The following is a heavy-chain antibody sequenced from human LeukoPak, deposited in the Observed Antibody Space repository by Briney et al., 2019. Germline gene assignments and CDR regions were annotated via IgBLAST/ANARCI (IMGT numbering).Heavy chain of an antibody. J-gene: IGHJ4*02. V-gene: IGHV3-7*01. CDR2: IKQDGSDK. CDR3: ATYSSAFSY. Sequence: GGSLRLSCAASGFTFSSYWMSWVRQAPGKGLEWVANIKQDGSDKYYVDSVKGRFTISRDNAKNSLYLQMDSLRAEDTGVYYCATYSSAFSYWGQGTLVTVSS. D-gene: IGHD6-19*01. CDR1: GFTFSSYW.